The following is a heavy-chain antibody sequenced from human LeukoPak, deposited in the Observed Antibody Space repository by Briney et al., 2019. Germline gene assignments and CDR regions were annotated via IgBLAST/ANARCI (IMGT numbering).Heavy chain of an antibody. CDR3: ARDIATVVHQD. D-gene: IGHD3-22*01. CDR1: GYTFTNYG. CDR2: ISANTGNT. Sequence: ASVKVSCKTSGYTFTNYGISWVRQAPGQGLEWMGWISANTGNTNYPQKVQGRVTMTTDTSTNTVYMELRSLRSDDTAVYYCARDIATVVHQDWGQGTLVTVSS. V-gene: IGHV1-18*01. J-gene: IGHJ4*01.